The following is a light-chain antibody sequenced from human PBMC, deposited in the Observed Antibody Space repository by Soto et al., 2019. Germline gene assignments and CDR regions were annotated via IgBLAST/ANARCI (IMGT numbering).Light chain of an antibody. CDR2: KAS. J-gene: IGKJ1*01. V-gene: IGKV1-5*03. Sequence: DIQMTQSPSTLSASVGDRVTITCRASQSISSWLAWYQQKPGKAPKLLIYKASSLASGVPSRFSGSGSGEEFTLTISSLRPDDFATYYSQQYNSYWTFGQGTKVEIK. CDR3: QQYNSYWT. CDR1: QSISSW.